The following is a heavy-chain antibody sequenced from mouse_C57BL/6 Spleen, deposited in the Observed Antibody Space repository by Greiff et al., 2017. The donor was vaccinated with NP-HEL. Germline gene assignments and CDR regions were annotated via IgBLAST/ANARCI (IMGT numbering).Heavy chain of an antibody. Sequence: VQLQQSGPGLVQPSQSLSITCTVSGFSLTSYGVHWVRQSPGKGLEWLGVIWSGGSTDYNAAFISRLSISKDNSKSQVFFKMNRLQADDTAIYYCASSNYLAMDYWGQGTSVTVSS. D-gene: IGHD2-5*01. J-gene: IGHJ4*01. CDR1: GFSLTSYG. V-gene: IGHV2-2*01. CDR3: ASSNYLAMDY. CDR2: IWSGGST.